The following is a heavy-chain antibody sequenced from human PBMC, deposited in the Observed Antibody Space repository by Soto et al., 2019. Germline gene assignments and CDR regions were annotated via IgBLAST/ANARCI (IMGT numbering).Heavy chain of an antibody. CDR2: INPNNDHA. Sequence: ASVKVSCKTSGYTFLDYGLVWVRQAPGQGLEWMGWINPNNDHAMYAQELQDRVTLTTETYTRTTYMELRSLRSDDTAVYYCARSGSGWSQDYWGLGTLVTVSS. V-gene: IGHV1-18*01. D-gene: IGHD6-19*01. CDR3: ARSGSGWSQDY. J-gene: IGHJ4*02. CDR1: GYTFLDYG.